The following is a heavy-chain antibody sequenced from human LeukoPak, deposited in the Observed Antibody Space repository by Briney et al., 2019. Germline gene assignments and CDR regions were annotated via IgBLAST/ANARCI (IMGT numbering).Heavy chain of an antibody. CDR2: IQQDGSEK. Sequence: GGSLRLSCAASGFTFSNYWMSWVRQAPGKGLEWVARIQQDGSEKYYVDSVKGRFTISRDNAKNSLYLQMNSLRAEDTAVYYCAREKYYDFWSGYSDAFDIWGQGTMVTVSS. J-gene: IGHJ3*02. CDR1: GFTFSNYW. D-gene: IGHD3-3*01. V-gene: IGHV3-7*01. CDR3: AREKYYDFWSGYSDAFDI.